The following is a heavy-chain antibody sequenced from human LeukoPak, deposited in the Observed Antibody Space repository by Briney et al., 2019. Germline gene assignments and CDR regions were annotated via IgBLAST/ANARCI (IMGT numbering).Heavy chain of an antibody. V-gene: IGHV1-69*10. Sequence: ASVKVSCKASGGTFSSYAISWVRQAPGPGLEWMGGIIPIVGIANYAQKFQGRVTITADESTSTACMELSSLRSEDTAVYYCARDGYTYDSSDSRSRGIFDYWGQGTLVTVSS. CDR1: GGTFSSYA. J-gene: IGHJ4*02. CDR2: IIPIVGIA. CDR3: ARDGYTYDSSDSRSRGIFDY. D-gene: IGHD3-22*01.